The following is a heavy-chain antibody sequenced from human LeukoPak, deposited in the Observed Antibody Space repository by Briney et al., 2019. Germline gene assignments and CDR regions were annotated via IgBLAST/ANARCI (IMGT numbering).Heavy chain of an antibody. J-gene: IGHJ4*02. CDR2: IKEDGSEK. V-gene: IGHV3-7*01. CDR1: GFIFSSCW. Sequence: GGSLRLSCAASGFIFSSCWVSWVRQAPGKGLEWVASIKEDGSEKKHADSVKGRFTISRDNAENSLYLQVNSLRAEDTAVYYCATLKAAVTIFDNWGQGTLVTVSS. CDR3: ATLKAAVTIFDN. D-gene: IGHD4-17*01.